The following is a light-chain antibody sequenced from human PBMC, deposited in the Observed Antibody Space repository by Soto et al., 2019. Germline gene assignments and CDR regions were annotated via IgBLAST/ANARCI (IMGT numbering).Light chain of an antibody. CDR3: CSYAQANSWV. J-gene: IGLJ3*02. CDR2: EVS. Sequence: QSALTQPASVSGSPGQSITISCSGTSGDIGAYDYVSWYQQQPGKAPKLLISEVSNRPSGISIRFSGSKSGNTASLTISGLQAEDEADYFCCSYAQANSWVFGGGTKVTVL. CDR1: SGDIGAYDY. V-gene: IGLV2-14*01.